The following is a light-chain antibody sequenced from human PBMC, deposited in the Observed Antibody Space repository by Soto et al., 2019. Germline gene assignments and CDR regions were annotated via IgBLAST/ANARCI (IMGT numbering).Light chain of an antibody. V-gene: IGKV1-5*01. Sequence: DIPMTQSPSTLSASVADRVTITCRASQSISSWLAWYQQKPGKAPKLLIYDASSLESGVPSRFSGSGSGTEFTLTISSLQPDDFATYYCQQYNSYSPSTFGQGTKVEIK. CDR3: QQYNSYSPST. CDR1: QSISSW. CDR2: DAS. J-gene: IGKJ1*01.